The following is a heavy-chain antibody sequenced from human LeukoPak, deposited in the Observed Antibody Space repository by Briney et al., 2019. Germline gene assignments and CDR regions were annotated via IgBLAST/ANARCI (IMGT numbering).Heavy chain of an antibody. J-gene: IGHJ3*02. V-gene: IGHV1-8*01. CDR3: ARLGSSWARDDAFDI. Sequence: ASVKVSCKASGYTFTSYDINWVRQATGQGLEWMGWMNPNSGSTGYAQKFQGRVTMTRNTSISTAYMELSSLRSEDTAVYYCARLGSSWARDDAFDIWGQGTMVTVSS. CDR1: GYTFTSYD. D-gene: IGHD3-16*01. CDR2: MNPNSGST.